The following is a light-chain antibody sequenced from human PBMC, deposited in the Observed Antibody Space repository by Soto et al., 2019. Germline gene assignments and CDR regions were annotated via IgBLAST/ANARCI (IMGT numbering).Light chain of an antibody. Sequence: EIVLTQSPDTLSLSPGERATLSCRASQSVNSGYIAWYRQKPGQPPKLLIFGVSTRATGIPDRFRGSGSGTDFTLTISRLEPKDFAVYFCHQYGFSPATFGQGIKVDVK. J-gene: IGKJ1*01. CDR3: HQYGFSPAT. V-gene: IGKV3-20*01. CDR1: QSVNSGY. CDR2: GVS.